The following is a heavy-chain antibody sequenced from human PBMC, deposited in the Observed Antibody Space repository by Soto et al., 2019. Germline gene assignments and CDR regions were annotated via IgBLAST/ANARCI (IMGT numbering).Heavy chain of an antibody. CDR1: GGSISSGGYY. Sequence: QVQLQESGPGLVKPSQTLSLTGTVSGGSISSGGYYWNWIRQQPGKGLEWIGYISGSTYYNPSLKSRAAISRDTSKNQFSLKVTSVTAADTALYFCARGNGPFDYWGQGTLVTVSS. D-gene: IGHD2-8*01. CDR2: ISGST. V-gene: IGHV4-31*03. J-gene: IGHJ4*02. CDR3: ARGNGPFDY.